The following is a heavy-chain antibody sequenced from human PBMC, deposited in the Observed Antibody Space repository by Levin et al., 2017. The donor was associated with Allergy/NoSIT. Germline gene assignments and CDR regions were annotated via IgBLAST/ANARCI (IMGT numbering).Heavy chain of an antibody. CDR1: GFTFSSYW. J-gene: IGHJ5*02. D-gene: IGHD3-10*01. CDR3: ARPALWFGDNWFDP. V-gene: IGHV3-74*01. Sequence: QPGGSLRLSCTASGFTFSSYWMHWVRQGPGKGLVWVARIKTDGTSTSYADSVKGRFTISRDNAKNMLYLQMNSLRAEDTAVYYCARPALWFGDNWFDPWGQGTLVTVSS. CDR2: IKTDGTST.